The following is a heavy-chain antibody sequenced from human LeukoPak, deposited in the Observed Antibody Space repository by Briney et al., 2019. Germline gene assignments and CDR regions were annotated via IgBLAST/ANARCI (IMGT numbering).Heavy chain of an antibody. V-gene: IGHV4-38-2*02. D-gene: IGHD3-10*01. CDR2: IYHSGST. J-gene: IGHJ4*02. CDR3: AREVRAGSGKGYNILYYFDY. CDR1: GGSISSYD. Sequence: SETLSLTCTVSGGSISSYDWSWIRQPPGKGLEWIGSIYHSGSTYYNPSLKSRVTISVDTSKNQFSLKLSSVTAADTAVYYCAREVRAGSGKGYNILYYFDYWGQGTLVTVSS.